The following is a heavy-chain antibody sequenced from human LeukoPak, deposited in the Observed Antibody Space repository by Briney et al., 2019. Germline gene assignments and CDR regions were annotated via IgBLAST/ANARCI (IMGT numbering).Heavy chain of an antibody. CDR2: IYYSGST. CDR3: ARDRVATTFDY. D-gene: IGHD5-12*01. Sequence: SETLSLTCTVSGGSISSYYWSWIRQPPGKGLEWIGYIYYSGSTNYNPSLKSRVTISVDTSKNQFSLKLSSVTAADTAVYYCARDRVATTFDYWGQGTLVTVSS. V-gene: IGHV4-59*12. CDR1: GGSISSYY. J-gene: IGHJ4*02.